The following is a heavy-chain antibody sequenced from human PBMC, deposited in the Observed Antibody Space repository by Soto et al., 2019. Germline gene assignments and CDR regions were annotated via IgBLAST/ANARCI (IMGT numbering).Heavy chain of an antibody. CDR2: INHSGST. Sequence: SETLSLTFTVSGGSISSYYWSWIRQPPGKGLEWIGYINHSGSTNYNPSLKSRVTISVDTSKNQFSLKLSSVTAADTAVYYCARVSGIYYYGMDVWGQGTTVTVSS. V-gene: IGHV4-59*12. D-gene: IGHD3-10*01. CDR1: GGSISSYY. J-gene: IGHJ6*02. CDR3: ARVSGIYYYGMDV.